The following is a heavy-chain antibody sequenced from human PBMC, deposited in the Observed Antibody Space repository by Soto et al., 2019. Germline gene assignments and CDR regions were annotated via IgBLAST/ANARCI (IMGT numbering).Heavy chain of an antibody. V-gene: IGHV4-30-4*01. CDR2: IYYSGST. CDR3: ATIVATIETNSFDP. CDR1: GGSISSGDYY. D-gene: IGHD5-12*01. J-gene: IGHJ5*02. Sequence: SETLSLTCTVSGGSISSGDYYWSWIRQPPGKGLEWIGYIYYSGSTYYNPSLKSRVTISVDTSKNQFSLKLSSVTAADTAVYYFATIVATIETNSFDPWGQGPRGTFSS.